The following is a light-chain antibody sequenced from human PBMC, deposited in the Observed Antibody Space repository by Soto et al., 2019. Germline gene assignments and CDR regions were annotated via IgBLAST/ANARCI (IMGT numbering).Light chain of an antibody. V-gene: IGKV2-28*01. CDR2: LGS. Sequence: DIVMTQSPLSLPVTPGEAASISCRSSESLLFTNGYNYLDWYVQKPGQSPQLLIYLGSHRAPGVPDRFSGRGSGTDFTLKISRVEAEDVGFYYCMQGVETPFTFGPGTKVDIK. CDR1: ESLLFTNGYNY. J-gene: IGKJ3*01. CDR3: MQGVETPFT.